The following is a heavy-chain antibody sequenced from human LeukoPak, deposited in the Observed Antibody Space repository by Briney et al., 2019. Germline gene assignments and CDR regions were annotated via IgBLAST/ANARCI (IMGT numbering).Heavy chain of an antibody. V-gene: IGHV3-53*01. CDR2: IYRGGAT. D-gene: IGHD5-24*01. Sequence: GGSLRLSCAASGLTVSSSYMSWVRQAPGKGLEWVSIIYRGGATYYADSVKGRFTISRDNSKNTLYLQMNSLRAEDTAVYYCARLDGYNSFDSWGQGTLVTVSP. J-gene: IGHJ4*02. CDR1: GLTVSSSY. CDR3: ARLDGYNSFDS.